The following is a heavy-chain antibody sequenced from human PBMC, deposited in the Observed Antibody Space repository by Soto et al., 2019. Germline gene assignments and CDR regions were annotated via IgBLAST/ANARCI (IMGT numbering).Heavy chain of an antibody. Sequence: GGSLRLSCAASGFTFSSYAMSWVRQAPGKGLEWVSAISGSGGSTYYADSVKGRFTISRDNSKNTLYLQMNSLRAEDTAVYYCAKDQVSGVVTAVDAFDIWGQWTMVTVSS. CDR3: AKDQVSGVVTAVDAFDI. CDR1: GFTFSSYA. D-gene: IGHD2-21*02. V-gene: IGHV3-23*01. CDR2: ISGSGGST. J-gene: IGHJ3*02.